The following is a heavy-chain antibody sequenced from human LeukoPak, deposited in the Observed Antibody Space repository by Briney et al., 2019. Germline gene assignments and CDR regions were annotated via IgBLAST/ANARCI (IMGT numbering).Heavy chain of an antibody. D-gene: IGHD4-17*01. V-gene: IGHV1-69*06. CDR2: IIPIFGTA. Sequence: SVKVSCKASGGTFSSYAISWVRQAPGQGLEWMGGIIPIFGTANYAQKFQGRVTITADKSTSTAYMELSSLRSEDTAVYYCARSRYGDLIYYYYYYMDVWGKGTTVTVSS. CDR1: GGTFSSYA. J-gene: IGHJ6*03. CDR3: ARSRYGDLIYYYYYYMDV.